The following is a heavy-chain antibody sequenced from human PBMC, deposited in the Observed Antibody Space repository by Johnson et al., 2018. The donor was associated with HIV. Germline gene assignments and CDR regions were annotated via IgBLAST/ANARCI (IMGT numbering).Heavy chain of an antibody. CDR1: GFTFEDYG. Sequence: VQLVESGGGVVRPGGSLRLSCAASGFTFEDYGMSWVRQAPGKGLEWVSGINWNGGSTGYADSVKGRFTISRENAKNSLYLQMNSLRAEDTALYYCARVTRYYYDSSGLSADAFDIWSQGTMVTVSS. J-gene: IGHJ3*02. V-gene: IGHV3-20*04. CDR2: INWNGGST. CDR3: ARVTRYYYDSSGLSADAFDI. D-gene: IGHD3-22*01.